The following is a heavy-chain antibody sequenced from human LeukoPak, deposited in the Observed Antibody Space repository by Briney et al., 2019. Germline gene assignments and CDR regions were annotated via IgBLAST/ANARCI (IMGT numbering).Heavy chain of an antibody. V-gene: IGHV3-30*02. D-gene: IGHD6-6*01. Sequence: PGGSLRLSCAASGFTFSNYAMHWARQAPGKGLDWVAYIRYDGRNKHYADSVKGRLTISRDNSKNTLFLQMNSLRAEDTAVYYCAKDAPGSSVSDWGQGTLVTVSS. CDR1: GFTFSNYA. J-gene: IGHJ4*02. CDR2: IRYDGRNK. CDR3: AKDAPGSSVSD.